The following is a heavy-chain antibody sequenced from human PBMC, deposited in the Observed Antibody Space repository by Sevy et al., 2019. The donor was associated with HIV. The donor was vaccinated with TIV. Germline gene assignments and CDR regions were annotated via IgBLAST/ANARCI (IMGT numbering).Heavy chain of an antibody. V-gene: IGHV4-59*01. CDR3: ARVGFNWNDVDY. J-gene: IGHJ4*02. CDR1: GGSMNIYY. Sequence: SETLSLTCTVSGGSMNIYYWSWIRQPPGKGLEWIGNIYYSGSTNYNPSLKSRLTMSVDTSKNQFSLKLSYVTAADTAVYCCARVGFNWNDVDYWGQGTLVTVSS. D-gene: IGHD1-20*01. CDR2: IYYSGST.